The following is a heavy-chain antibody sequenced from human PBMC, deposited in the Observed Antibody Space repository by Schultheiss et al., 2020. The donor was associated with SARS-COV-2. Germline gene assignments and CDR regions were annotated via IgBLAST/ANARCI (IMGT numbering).Heavy chain of an antibody. D-gene: IGHD3-3*01. Sequence: GGSLRLSCAASGFTFSSYSMNWVRQAPGKGLEWVSYISSSSSTTYYADSVKGRFTISRDNAKNSLYLQMNSLRAEDTAVYYCASGAYDYLPPDYWGQGTLVTVSS. CDR3: ASGAYDYLPPDY. CDR2: ISSSSSTT. CDR1: GFTFSSYS. J-gene: IGHJ4*02. V-gene: IGHV3-48*04.